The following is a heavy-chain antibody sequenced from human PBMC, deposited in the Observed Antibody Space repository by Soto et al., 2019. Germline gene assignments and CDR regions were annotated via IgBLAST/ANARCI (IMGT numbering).Heavy chain of an antibody. CDR2: INPNSGAT. D-gene: IGHD3-22*01. CDR3: ARGPFTYDSSGYYVY. J-gene: IGHJ1*01. CDR1: GYSFSGYY. V-gene: IGHV1-2*02. Sequence: ASVKVSCKTSGYSFSGYYIRWVRQAPGQGLEWMGWINPNSGATLYARKFQGRVIVSRDTSINTAFMQLSSLSSDDTAVYYCARGPFTYDSSGYYVYWGQGTLVTVSS.